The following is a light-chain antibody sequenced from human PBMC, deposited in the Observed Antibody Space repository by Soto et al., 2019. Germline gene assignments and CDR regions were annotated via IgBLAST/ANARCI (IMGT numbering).Light chain of an antibody. V-gene: IGKV1-9*01. CDR1: QGISSY. CDR3: QQLNSYPLT. CDR2: AAS. Sequence: DIQLTQSPSFLSASVGDRVTITCRASQGISSYLAWYQQKPGKAPKLLIYAASTLQRGVPSRFSGSGSGTEFTLTTSSLQPEDFAIYYCQQLNSYPLTFGGGTKVEIK. J-gene: IGKJ4*01.